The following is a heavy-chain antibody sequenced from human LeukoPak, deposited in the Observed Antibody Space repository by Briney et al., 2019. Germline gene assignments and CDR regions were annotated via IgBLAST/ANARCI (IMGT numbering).Heavy chain of an antibody. CDR1: GFTLSSYW. Sequence: GGSLRLSCAASGFTLSSYWMHWVRQAPGKGLVWVSHISSDGSSTTYADSMKGQFTISRDTAKNTLFLQMNSLRAEDTAVYYCASAGGYPYWYFDLWGRGTLVTVSS. V-gene: IGHV3-74*01. CDR2: ISSDGSST. J-gene: IGHJ2*01. D-gene: IGHD6-25*01. CDR3: ASAGGYPYWYFDL.